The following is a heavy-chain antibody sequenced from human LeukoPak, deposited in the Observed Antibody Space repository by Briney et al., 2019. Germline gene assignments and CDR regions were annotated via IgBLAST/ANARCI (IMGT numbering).Heavy chain of an antibody. Sequence: SETLSLTCTVSGGSISNYYWRWIRQPPGKGLEWIGYIYYSGSTNYNPSLKSRVTISVDTSKNQFSLKLSSVTAADTAVYYCAAMTGIAVAGTAYWGQGTLVTVPS. D-gene: IGHD6-19*01. CDR3: AAMTGIAVAGTAY. V-gene: IGHV4-59*01. J-gene: IGHJ4*02. CDR1: GGSISNYY. CDR2: IYYSGST.